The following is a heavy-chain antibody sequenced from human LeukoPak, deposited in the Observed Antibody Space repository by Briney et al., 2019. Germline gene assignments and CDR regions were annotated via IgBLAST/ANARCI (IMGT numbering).Heavy chain of an antibody. D-gene: IGHD3-10*01. V-gene: IGHV4-39*07. J-gene: IGHJ3*02. Sequence: PSETLSLTCTVSSGSISNSNYYWGWIRQPPGKGLEWIGSIYYSGSTYYNPSLKSRVTISVDTSKNQFSLKLSSVTAADTAVYYCARDRRGAMVRGAFDIWGQGTMVTVSS. CDR3: ARDRRGAMVRGAFDI. CDR1: SGSISNSNYY. CDR2: IYYSGST.